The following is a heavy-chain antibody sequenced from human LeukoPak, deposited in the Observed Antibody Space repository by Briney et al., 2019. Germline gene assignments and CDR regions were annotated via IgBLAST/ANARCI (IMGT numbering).Heavy chain of an antibody. Sequence: SETLSLTCTVSGGSISSNSYYWSWIRQPPGKGLEWIGYIYYSGSTSYNPSLKSRVTISLDTSKNQFSLELSSVTAADTAVYYCARGYSYGYFDYWGQGTLVTVSS. V-gene: IGHV4-61*05. D-gene: IGHD5-18*01. J-gene: IGHJ4*02. CDR1: GGSISSNSYY. CDR2: IYYSGST. CDR3: ARGYSYGYFDY.